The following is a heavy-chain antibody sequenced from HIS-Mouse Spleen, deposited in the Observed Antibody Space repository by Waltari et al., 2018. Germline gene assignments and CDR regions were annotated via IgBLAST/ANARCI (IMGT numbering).Heavy chain of an antibody. J-gene: IGHJ6*02. CDR2: ISYDESNK. Sequence: LSCAASGFTFSSYAMHWVRQAPGKGLEWVAVISYDESNKYYADSVKGRFTISRDNSKNTLYLQMNSLRAEDTAVYYCARDAPSSWYYYYYGMDVWGQGTTVTVSS. CDR1: GFTFSSYA. D-gene: IGHD6-13*01. CDR3: ARDAPSSWYYYYYGMDV. V-gene: IGHV3-30-3*01.